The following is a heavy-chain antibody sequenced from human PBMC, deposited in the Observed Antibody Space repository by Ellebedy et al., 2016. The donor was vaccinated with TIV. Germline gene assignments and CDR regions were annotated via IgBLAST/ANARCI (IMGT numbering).Heavy chain of an antibody. J-gene: IGHJ4*02. CDR1: GFTFSSYA. CDR2: IVGSGGSR. D-gene: IGHD5-18*01. V-gene: IGHV3-23*01. Sequence: GESLKISCAASGFTFSSYAMSWVRQAPGKGLEWVSGIVGSGGSRYADSVKGRFTISRDNSKSTLELQMSSLRAEDTAVYYCAKDRTTGDGYWVFDFWGQGTLVTVST. CDR3: AKDRTTGDGYWVFDF.